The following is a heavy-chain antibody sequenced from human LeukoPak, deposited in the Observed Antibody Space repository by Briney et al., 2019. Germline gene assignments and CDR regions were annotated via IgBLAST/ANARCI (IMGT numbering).Heavy chain of an antibody. Sequence: QPGRSLRLSCTTSGFTFGDYAMSWFRQAPGKGLEWVGFIRINAYGGTTEYAASVKGRFTISRDGSKSIAYPQMNSLKTEDTAVYYCSRGVVTNYYYYYMDVWGKGTTVTVSS. CDR2: IRINAYGGTT. V-gene: IGHV3-49*01. D-gene: IGHD4-11*01. J-gene: IGHJ6*03. CDR3: SRGVVTNYYYYYMDV. CDR1: GFTFGDYA.